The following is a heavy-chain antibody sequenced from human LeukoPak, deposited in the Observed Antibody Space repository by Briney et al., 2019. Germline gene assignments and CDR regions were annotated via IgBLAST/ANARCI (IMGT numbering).Heavy chain of an antibody. J-gene: IGHJ6*03. D-gene: IGHD5-24*01. Sequence: SQTLSLSCAVYGGSFSGYYWGWIRQPPVSELKWIGGINHRGSTNYNPSLKSRVTISVDTSKNQFSLKLSSVTAADTAVYYCARLGRDGYNFDYYYYYMDVWGKGTTVTVSS. CDR3: ARLGRDGYNFDYYYYYMDV. CDR2: INHRGST. V-gene: IGHV4-34*01. CDR1: GGSFSGYY.